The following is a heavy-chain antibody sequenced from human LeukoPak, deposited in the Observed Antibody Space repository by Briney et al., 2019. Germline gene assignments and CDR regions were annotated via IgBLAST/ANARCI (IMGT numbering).Heavy chain of an antibody. CDR3: ARGGDRSFDY. D-gene: IGHD3-10*01. V-gene: IGHV4-4*02. J-gene: IGHJ4*02. Sequence: SETLSLTCAVSGVSISSDLWWTWVRQPPGKGLEWIAEIHHSGSINYNPSLKSRVTISVDKAKNQFSLNLNSVTAADTAVYYCARGGDRSFDYWGQGTLVTVSS. CDR1: GVSISSDLW. CDR2: IHHSGSI.